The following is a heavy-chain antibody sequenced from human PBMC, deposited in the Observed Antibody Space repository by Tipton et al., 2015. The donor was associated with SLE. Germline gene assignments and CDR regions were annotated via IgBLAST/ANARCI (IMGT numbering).Heavy chain of an antibody. CDR3: ARGPLVAYYYGSGSYYNPPHYFDY. CDR1: GGSFSDYY. Sequence: TLSLTCAVYGGSFSDYYWSWIRQPPGKGLEWIGEINHSGSTSYNPSLRSRVTISVDTSKNQFSLKLSSVTAADTAVYYCARGPLVAYYYGSGSYYNPPHYFDYWGQGTLVTVSS. V-gene: IGHV4-34*01. J-gene: IGHJ4*02. CDR2: INHSGST. D-gene: IGHD3-10*01.